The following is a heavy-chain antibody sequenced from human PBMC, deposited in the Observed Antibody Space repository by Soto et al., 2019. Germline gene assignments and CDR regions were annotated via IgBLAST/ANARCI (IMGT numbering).Heavy chain of an antibody. CDR1: GGSFSGYY. CDR3: ARGGSRIVGDILAVDY. V-gene: IGHV4-34*01. J-gene: IGHJ4*02. D-gene: IGHD1-26*01. Sequence: QVQLQQWGAGLLKPSETLSLTCAVYGGSFSGYYWSWIRQPPGKGLEWIGEINHSGSTNYNPSLKGRVTISVDTSKNQFSMKLSSVTAADTAVYYCARGGSRIVGDILAVDYWGQGTLGTVSS. CDR2: INHSGST.